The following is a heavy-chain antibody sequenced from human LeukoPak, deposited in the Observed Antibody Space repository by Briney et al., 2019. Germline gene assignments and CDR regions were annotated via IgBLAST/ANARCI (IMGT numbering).Heavy chain of an antibody. CDR1: GYTFTGYY. D-gene: IGHD3-10*01. CDR3: ARVYGSGFNWFDP. Sequence: ASVKVSCKASGYTFTGYYMHWVRQAPGQGLEWMGWINPNSGGTNYAQKFQGRVTMTRDTSISTAYMELSRLRSDDTAVYCCARVYGSGFNWFDPWGQGTLVTVSS. V-gene: IGHV1-2*02. J-gene: IGHJ5*02. CDR2: INPNSGGT.